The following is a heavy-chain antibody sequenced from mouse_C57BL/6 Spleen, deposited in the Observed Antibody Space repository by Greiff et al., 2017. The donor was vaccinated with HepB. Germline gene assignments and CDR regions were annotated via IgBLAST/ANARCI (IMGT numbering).Heavy chain of an antibody. CDR1: GFTFSSYA. V-gene: IGHV5-4*03. CDR3: ARGGLRTWSWYFDV. CDR2: ISDGGSYT. J-gene: IGHJ1*03. D-gene: IGHD2-4*01. Sequence: EVKLMESGGGLVKPGGSLKLSCAASGFTFSSYAMSWVRQTPEKRLEWVATISDGGSYTYYPDNVKGRFTISRDNAKNNLYLQMSHLKSEDTAMYYCARGGLRTWSWYFDVWGTGTTVTVSS.